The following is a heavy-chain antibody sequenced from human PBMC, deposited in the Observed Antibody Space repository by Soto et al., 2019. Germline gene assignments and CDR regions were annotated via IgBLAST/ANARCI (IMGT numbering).Heavy chain of an antibody. D-gene: IGHD4-4*01. J-gene: IGHJ5*02. CDR1: GDTASSNSPS. Sequence: QTLSLTCVISGDTASSNSPSWNWTRQYPTKGLEWLGRTYYGSKWYNDYAISVKRRITINPDTSKNQFSLPLNSVTPEDTAADYSAIVCPHCSNCWFAPWGQGTFVSVSS. CDR3: AIVCPHCSNCWFAP. V-gene: IGHV6-1*01. CDR2: TYYGSKWYN.